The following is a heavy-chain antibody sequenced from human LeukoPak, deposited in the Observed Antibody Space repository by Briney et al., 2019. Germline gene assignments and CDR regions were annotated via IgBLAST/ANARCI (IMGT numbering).Heavy chain of an antibody. CDR1: GCTLTELS. CDR3: ATDPEGGSGSYLDH. D-gene: IGHD3-10*01. J-gene: IGHJ4*02. CDR2: FDPEDGET. Sequence: ASVKVSCKVSGCTLTELSMHWVRQAPGKGLEWMGGFDPEDGETIYAQKFQGRVTMTEDTSTDTAYMELSSLRSEDTAVYYCATDPEGGSGSYLDHWGQGTLVTVSS. V-gene: IGHV1-24*01.